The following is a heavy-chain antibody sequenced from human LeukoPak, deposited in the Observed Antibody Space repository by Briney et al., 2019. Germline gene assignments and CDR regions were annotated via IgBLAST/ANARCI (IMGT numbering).Heavy chain of an antibody. CDR2: INTDGSST. CDR1: GFTFSSYW. D-gene: IGHD2-15*01. Sequence: PGGSLRLSCAASGFTFSSYWMHWVRQAPGKGLLWVSRINTDGSSTSYADSVKGRFTISRDNAKNTLYLQMNSLRAEDTAVYYCARDRRHCSGASCRNAIFDNWGQGTLVTVSS. CDR3: ARDRRHCSGASCRNAIFDN. V-gene: IGHV3-74*01. J-gene: IGHJ4*02.